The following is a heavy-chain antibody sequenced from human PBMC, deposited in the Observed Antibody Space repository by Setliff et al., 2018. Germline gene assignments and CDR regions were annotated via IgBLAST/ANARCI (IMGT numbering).Heavy chain of an antibody. Sequence: ASVKVSCKASGYTFTSYDINWVRQATGQGLEWMGWMNPNSGNTGYAQKFQGRVTMTRNTSISTAYMELSSLRSEDTAVYYCARGREPNYDILTGYYYYYYYGMDVWGQGTTVTVSS. D-gene: IGHD3-9*01. CDR3: ARGREPNYDILTGYYYYYYYGMDV. V-gene: IGHV1-8*02. J-gene: IGHJ6*02. CDR2: MNPNSGNT. CDR1: GYTFTSYD.